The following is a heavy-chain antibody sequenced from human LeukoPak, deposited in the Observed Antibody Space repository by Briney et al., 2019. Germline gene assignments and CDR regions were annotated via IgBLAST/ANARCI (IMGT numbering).Heavy chain of an antibody. J-gene: IGHJ4*02. CDR3: ANSQRSSWNYYFDY. CDR2: ISGSGGST. D-gene: IGHD6-13*01. V-gene: IGHV3-23*01. CDR1: GFTFSSYA. Sequence: GGSLRLSCAASGFTFSSYAMSWVRQAPGKGLEWVSVISGSGGSTYYADSVKGRFTISRDNSKNTPYLQMNSLRAEDTAVYYCANSQRSSWNYYFDYWGQGTLVTVSS.